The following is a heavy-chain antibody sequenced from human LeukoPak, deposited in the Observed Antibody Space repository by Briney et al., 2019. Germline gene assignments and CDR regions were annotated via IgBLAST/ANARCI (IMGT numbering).Heavy chain of an antibody. Sequence: SETLSLTCTVSGGSISSYYWSWIRQPAGKGLEWIGRIYTSGSTNYNPSLKSRVTISVDKYKNQFSLKLSSVTAADTAVYYCARGTMVRGVIYYYYYMDVWGKGTTVTVSS. CDR1: GGSISSYY. D-gene: IGHD3-10*01. CDR3: ARGTMVRGVIYYYYYMDV. CDR2: IYTSGST. V-gene: IGHV4-4*07. J-gene: IGHJ6*03.